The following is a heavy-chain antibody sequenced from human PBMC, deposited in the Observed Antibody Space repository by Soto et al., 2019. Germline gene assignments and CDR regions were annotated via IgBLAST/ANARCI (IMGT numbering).Heavy chain of an antibody. CDR2: IIPIVDTA. CDR3: ATARDATDDYMDV. Sequence: SVKVTCKASGGTFSSNTISWVRQAPGQGLEWMGWIIPIVDTAKYAQKFQGRVTITADRPTSTAYMDLSSLRSEDTAVYYCATARDATDDYMDVWGKGTTVTVSS. J-gene: IGHJ6*03. CDR1: GGTFSSNT. V-gene: IGHV1-69*08.